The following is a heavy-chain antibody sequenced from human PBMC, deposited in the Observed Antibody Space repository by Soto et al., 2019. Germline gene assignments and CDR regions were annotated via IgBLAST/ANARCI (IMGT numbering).Heavy chain of an antibody. V-gene: IGHV5-51*01. D-gene: IGHD4-4*01. Sequence: EVQLVPSGAEVKKPGETLKISCKGSGYSCTSYWIGWVRQMPGKGLEWMGIIYPGDSDTRYSPSFQGQVTISADKSISTAYLQWSSLKASDTAMYYCARRISPRTTVTLFDYWGQGTLVTVSS. J-gene: IGHJ4*02. CDR1: GYSCTSYW. CDR2: IYPGDSDT. CDR3: ARRISPRTTVTLFDY.